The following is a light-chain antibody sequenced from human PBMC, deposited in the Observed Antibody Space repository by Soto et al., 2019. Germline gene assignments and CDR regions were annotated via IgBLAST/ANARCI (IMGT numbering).Light chain of an antibody. CDR2: DAS. CDR3: QQRSNLPLA. CDR1: QSVSSS. V-gene: IGKV3-11*01. Sequence: EIVLTQSPATLSLSPGERATLSCRASQSVSSSLAWYQQKPGQAPRLLIYDASSRATGIPARFSGSGSGADFTLTISSLEPEDFAVYYCQQRSNLPLAFGGGTKVEIK. J-gene: IGKJ4*01.